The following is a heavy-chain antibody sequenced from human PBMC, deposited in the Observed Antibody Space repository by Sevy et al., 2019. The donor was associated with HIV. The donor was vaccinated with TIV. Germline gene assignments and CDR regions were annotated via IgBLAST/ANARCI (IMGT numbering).Heavy chain of an antibody. CDR3: TKFYGTGSYVDY. CDR2: IKEDGSEQ. D-gene: IGHD6-19*01. Sequence: GGSLRLSCAASGLTFSSYWMSWVRQAPGKGLEWVANIKEDGSEQYYVDSVKGRFTVSRDNAKNSLYLQMNGLRAEETAVYYCTKFYGTGSYVDYWGQGTLVTVSS. CDR1: GLTFSSYW. J-gene: IGHJ4*02. V-gene: IGHV3-7*01.